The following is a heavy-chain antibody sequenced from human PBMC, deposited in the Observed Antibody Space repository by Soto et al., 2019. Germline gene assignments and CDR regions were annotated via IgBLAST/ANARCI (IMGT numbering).Heavy chain of an antibody. CDR1: FGSISSSSYY. V-gene: IGHV4-39*01. D-gene: IGHD2-8*01. J-gene: IGHJ6*03. CDR3: ARRLVVYAISYYYMEV. Sequence: SETLSLTCPVSFGSISSSSYYLGFLLQPPLKGLEWIGSIYYSGSTYYNPSLKSRVTISVDTSKNQFSLKLSSVTAADTAVYYCARRLVVYAISYYYMEVWGKGTTVTVSS. CDR2: IYYSGST.